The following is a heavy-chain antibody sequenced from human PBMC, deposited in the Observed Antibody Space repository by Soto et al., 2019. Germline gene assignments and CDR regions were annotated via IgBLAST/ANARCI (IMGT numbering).Heavy chain of an antibody. CDR3: ARWGDPHFDY. CDR1: GGSISSYY. CDR2: IYYSGST. V-gene: IGHV4-59*01. J-gene: IGHJ4*02. D-gene: IGHD2-21*01. Sequence: SETLSLTCTVSGGSISSYYWSWIRQPPGKGLEWIGYIYYSGSTNYNPSLKSRVTISVDTSKNQFSLKLSSVTAADTAVYYCARWGDPHFDYWGQGTLVTVSS.